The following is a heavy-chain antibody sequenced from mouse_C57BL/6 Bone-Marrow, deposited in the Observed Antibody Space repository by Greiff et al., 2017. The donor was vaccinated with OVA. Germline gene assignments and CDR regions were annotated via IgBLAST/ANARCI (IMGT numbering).Heavy chain of an antibody. D-gene: IGHD1-1*01. CDR1: EYEFPSHD. CDR3: ARHEDYYGSAWFAY. Sequence: EVQLQESGGGLVQPGASLKLSCESNEYEFPSHDMSWVRKTPEKRLELVAAINSDGGSTYYPDTMERRFIISRDNTKKTLYLQMSSLRSEDTALYYCARHEDYYGSAWFAYWGQGTLVTVSA. V-gene: IGHV5-2*01. CDR2: INSDGGST. J-gene: IGHJ3*01.